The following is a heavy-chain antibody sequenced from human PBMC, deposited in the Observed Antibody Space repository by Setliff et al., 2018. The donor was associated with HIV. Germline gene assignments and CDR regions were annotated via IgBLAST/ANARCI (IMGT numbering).Heavy chain of an antibody. J-gene: IGHJ6*03. CDR3: ARVDCSSTSCYRDYYYYMDV. CDR2: IYYSGNT. D-gene: IGHD2-2*01. V-gene: IGHV4-39*01. Sequence: SETLSLTCTVSGGSISSSSYYWGWIRQPPGKGLEWIGSIYYSGNTYYNPSLKSRVTISVDTSKNQFSLKLSSVTAADTAVYYCARVDCSSTSCYRDYYYYMDVWGKGTTVTVSS. CDR1: GGSISSSSYY.